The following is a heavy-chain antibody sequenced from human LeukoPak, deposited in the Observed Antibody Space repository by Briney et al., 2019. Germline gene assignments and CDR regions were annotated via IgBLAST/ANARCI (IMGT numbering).Heavy chain of an antibody. Sequence: GGSLRLSCAASGFTFSSYAMSWVRQAPGKGLEWVSAISGSGVSTYYADSVKGRFTISRDNAKNSLYLQLDSLRAEDTAVYYCARETNDGHYFDSWGQGTLVSVSS. D-gene: IGHD1-1*01. CDR1: GFTFSSYA. CDR3: ARETNDGHYFDS. J-gene: IGHJ4*02. V-gene: IGHV3-23*01. CDR2: ISGSGVST.